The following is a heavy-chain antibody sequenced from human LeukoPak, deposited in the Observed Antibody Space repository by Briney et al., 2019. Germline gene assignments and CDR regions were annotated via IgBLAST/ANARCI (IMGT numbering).Heavy chain of an antibody. CDR3: ARVTIQLFEDYSSYGMDV. D-gene: IGHD5-18*01. J-gene: IGHJ6*02. V-gene: IGHV1-2*02. Sequence: GASVKVSCKTSGYTFTTYGINWVRQAPGQGLEWMGWINPTSGGTNYAQKFQGRVTMTRDTSISTAYMDLRSLRSDDTAVYYCARVTIQLFEDYSSYGMDVWGQGTTVTVSS. CDR1: GYTFTTYG. CDR2: INPTSGGT.